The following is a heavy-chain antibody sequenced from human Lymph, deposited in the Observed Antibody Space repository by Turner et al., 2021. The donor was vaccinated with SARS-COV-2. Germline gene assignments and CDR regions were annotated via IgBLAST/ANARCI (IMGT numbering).Heavy chain of an antibody. CDR2: LNPSGDST. D-gene: IGHD2-15*01. CDR3: ARVGPGGFDY. Sequence: QVQLVQSGAEVKKPGASVKVSCKASGYTFTSYYMHWLRQAPGQGLEWMGKLNPSGDSTSYAQKFQGRVTMTRDTSTSTVYMELSSLRSEDTAVYYCARVGPGGFDYWGQGTPVTVSS. V-gene: IGHV1-46*01. CDR1: GYTFTSYY. J-gene: IGHJ4*02.